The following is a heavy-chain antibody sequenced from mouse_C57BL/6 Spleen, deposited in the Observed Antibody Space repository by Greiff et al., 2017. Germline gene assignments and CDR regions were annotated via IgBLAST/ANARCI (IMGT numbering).Heavy chain of an antibody. J-gene: IGHJ3*01. CDR3: ATFVGFAY. Sequence: VKLQQPGAELVKPGASVKLSCKASGYTFTSYWMQWVKQRPGQGLEWIGEIDPSDSYTNYNQKFKGKATLTVDTSSSAAYMQLSSLTSEDSAVYYCATFVGFAYWGQGTLVTVSA. CDR2: IDPSDSYT. CDR1: GYTFTSYW. V-gene: IGHV1-50*01.